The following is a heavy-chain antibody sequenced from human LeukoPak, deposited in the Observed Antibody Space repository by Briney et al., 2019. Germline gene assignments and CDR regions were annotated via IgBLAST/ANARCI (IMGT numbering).Heavy chain of an antibody. CDR2: ISSSGSTI. CDR1: GFTFSDYY. V-gene: IGHV3-11*04. CDR3: ARDYYDSSCYYFDY. D-gene: IGHD3-22*01. Sequence: PGGSLRLSCAASGFTFSDYYMSWIRQAPGKGLEWVSYISSSGSTIYYADSVKGRFTISRDNAKNSLYLQMNSLRAEDTAVYYCARDYYDSSCYYFDYWGQGTLVTVSP. J-gene: IGHJ4*02.